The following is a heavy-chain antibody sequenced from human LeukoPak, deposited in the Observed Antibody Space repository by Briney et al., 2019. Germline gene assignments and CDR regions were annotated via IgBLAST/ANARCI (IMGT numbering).Heavy chain of an antibody. J-gene: IGHJ4*02. V-gene: IGHV4-39*07. Sequence: SETLSLTCTVSGGSIRSSYYYWGWIRQPPGKGLEWIGSIYDSGSTYYNPSLKSRVTISVDRSKNQFSLKLSSVTAADTAVYYCARRNGGNLDYWGQGTLVTVSS. CDR2: IYDSGST. CDR1: GGSIRSSYYY. D-gene: IGHD4-23*01. CDR3: ARRNGGNLDY.